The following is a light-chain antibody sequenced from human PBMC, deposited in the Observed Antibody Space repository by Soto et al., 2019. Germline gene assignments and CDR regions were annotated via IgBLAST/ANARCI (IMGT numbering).Light chain of an antibody. CDR1: QSISTY. CDR2: GAS. J-gene: IGKJ2*01. V-gene: IGKV1-39*01. Sequence: DIQMTQSPSSMSASVGDRVTITCRASQSISTYLSWYQVKPGTAPKVLIYGASSLQSGVPSRFSGSGSGTDFTLTINSLQPEESANYYCQQSYSTPMYAFGQGTKVAIK. CDR3: QQSYSTPMYA.